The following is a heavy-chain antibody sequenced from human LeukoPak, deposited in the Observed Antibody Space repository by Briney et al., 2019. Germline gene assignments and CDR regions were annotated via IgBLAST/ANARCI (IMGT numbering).Heavy chain of an antibody. V-gene: IGHV5-51*01. J-gene: IGHJ3*02. Sequence: GESLKISCKGSGYSFTSYWIGWVRQMPGKGLEWMGTIYPGDSDTRYSPSFQGQVTISADKSISTAYLQWSSLKASDTAMYYCARRYSSSWTEIDAFDIWGQGTMVTVSS. CDR3: ARRYSSSWTEIDAFDI. D-gene: IGHD6-13*01. CDR1: GYSFTSYW. CDR2: IYPGDSDT.